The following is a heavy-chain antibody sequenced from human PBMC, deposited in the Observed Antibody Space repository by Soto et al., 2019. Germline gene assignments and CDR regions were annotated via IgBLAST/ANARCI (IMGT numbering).Heavy chain of an antibody. V-gene: IGHV3-15*07. Sequence: EVQLLDSGGGSVEPGGSLRLSCAASGFTFTNAWLNWFRQAPGKVLEWVGRIKSKINGGTTDYAAPVKGRFSISREDSENPVYLQMNSLKTDDTAVYYCVAALADWGAYAFDYWGQGTLVSVSS. CDR1: GFTFTNAW. CDR3: VAALADWGAYAFDY. D-gene: IGHD3-16*01. J-gene: IGHJ4*02. CDR2: IKSKINGGTT.